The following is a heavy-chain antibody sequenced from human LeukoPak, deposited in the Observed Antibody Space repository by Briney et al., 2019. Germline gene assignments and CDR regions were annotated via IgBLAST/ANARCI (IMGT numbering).Heavy chain of an antibody. CDR2: ISGSGIST. D-gene: IGHD5-12*01. J-gene: IGHJ4*02. V-gene: IGHV3-23*01. CDR3: ARVGMVATGY. CDR1: GFTFSDYG. Sequence: GGSLRLSCAAAGFTFSDYGMNWVRQAPGKGLEWVSGISGSGISTYYADSVKGRFTISRDNSKNTLYLQMNSLRAEDTAVYYCARVGMVATGYWGQGTLVTVSS.